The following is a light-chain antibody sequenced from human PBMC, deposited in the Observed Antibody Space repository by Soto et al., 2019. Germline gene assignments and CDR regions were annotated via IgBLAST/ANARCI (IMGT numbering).Light chain of an antibody. V-gene: IGLV3-21*04. Sequence: SYELTQPPSVSVAPGKTARITCGGNNIGSKSVHWYQQKPGQAPVLVIYYDSDRPSGIPERFSGSNSGNTATLTISRVEAGDEADYSCQVWDSSSDHPFGGGTQLTVL. CDR3: QVWDSSSDHP. J-gene: IGLJ7*01. CDR2: YDS. CDR1: NIGSKS.